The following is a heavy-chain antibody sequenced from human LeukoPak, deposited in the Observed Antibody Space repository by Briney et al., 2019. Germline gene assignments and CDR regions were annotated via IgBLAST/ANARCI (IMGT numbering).Heavy chain of an antibody. CDR1: GFTFSSYA. CDR3: ARTIQLWLSEGFDY. Sequence: GGSLRLSCAASGFTFSSYAMHWVRQAPGKGLEWVAVISYDGSNKYYADSVKGRFTISRDNSKNTLYLQMNSLRAEDTAVYYCARTIQLWLSEGFDYWGQGTLVTVSS. V-gene: IGHV3-30*04. D-gene: IGHD5-18*01. CDR2: ISYDGSNK. J-gene: IGHJ4*02.